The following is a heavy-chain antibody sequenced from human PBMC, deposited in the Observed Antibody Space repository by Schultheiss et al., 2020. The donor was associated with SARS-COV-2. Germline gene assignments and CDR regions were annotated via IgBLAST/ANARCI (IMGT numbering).Heavy chain of an antibody. CDR3: ARFDTAMVPFDY. V-gene: IGHV4-34*01. D-gene: IGHD5-18*01. CDR2: INHSGST. CDR1: GGSFSGYY. Sequence: SETLSLTCAVYGGSFSGYYWSWIRQPPGKGLEWIGEINHSGSTNYNPSLKSRVTISVDTSKNQFSLKLSSVTAADTAVYYCARFDTAMVPFDYWGQGTLVTVSS. J-gene: IGHJ4*02.